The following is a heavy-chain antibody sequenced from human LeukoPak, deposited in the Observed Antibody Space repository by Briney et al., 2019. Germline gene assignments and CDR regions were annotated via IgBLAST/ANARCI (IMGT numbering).Heavy chain of an antibody. Sequence: SETLSLTCTVSGGSISNYYWSWIRQPPGKGLEWIGYIYYSGSTNYNPSLKSRVTISVDTSKNQFSLNLSSVTAADTAMYYCARDRSPEGYYDSSHWDYYHGMDVWGQGTTVTVSS. J-gene: IGHJ6*02. V-gene: IGHV4-59*01. CDR3: ARDRSPEGYYDSSHWDYYHGMDV. CDR1: GGSISNYY. D-gene: IGHD3-22*01. CDR2: IYYSGST.